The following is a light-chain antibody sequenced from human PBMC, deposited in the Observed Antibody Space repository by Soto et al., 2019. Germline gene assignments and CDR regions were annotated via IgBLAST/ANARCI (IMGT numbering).Light chain of an antibody. CDR2: GAS. J-gene: IGKJ1*01. CDR1: QSVSSSY. V-gene: IGKV3-20*01. Sequence: EIVLTQSPGTLSLSPGERSTLSFRASQSVSSSYLAWYQQKPGQAPRLLIYGASSRATGIPDRFSGSGSGTDFTLTISRLEPEDFAVYYCQQYGSSWTFGQGTKVDI. CDR3: QQYGSSWT.